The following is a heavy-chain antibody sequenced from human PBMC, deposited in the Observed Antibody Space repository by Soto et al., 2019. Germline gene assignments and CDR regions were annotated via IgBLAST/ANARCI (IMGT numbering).Heavy chain of an antibody. J-gene: IGHJ3*02. V-gene: IGHV3-53*01. Sequence: PGGSLRLSCAASGFTVSSNYMSWVRQAPGKGLEWVSVIYSGGSTYYADSVKGRFTISRDNSKNTLYLQMNSLRAEDTAVYYCTRLVYSTVQGYAFDIWGQGTMVTVSS. CDR3: TRLVYSTVQGYAFDI. CDR2: IYSGGST. D-gene: IGHD2-8*01. CDR1: GFTVSSNY.